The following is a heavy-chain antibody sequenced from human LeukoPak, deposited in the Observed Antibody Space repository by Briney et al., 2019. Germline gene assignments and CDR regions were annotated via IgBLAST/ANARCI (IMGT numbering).Heavy chain of an antibody. CDR1: GFTFSSYS. Sequence: GGSLRLSCAASGFTFSSYSMNWVRQAPGKGLEWVSSISSSSSYIYYADSVKGRFTISRDNAKNSLYLQMNSLRAEDTAVYYCARVPHKGIAVAGYYFDYWGRGTLVTVSS. J-gene: IGHJ4*02. V-gene: IGHV3-21*01. CDR2: ISSSSSYI. CDR3: ARVPHKGIAVAGYYFDY. D-gene: IGHD6-19*01.